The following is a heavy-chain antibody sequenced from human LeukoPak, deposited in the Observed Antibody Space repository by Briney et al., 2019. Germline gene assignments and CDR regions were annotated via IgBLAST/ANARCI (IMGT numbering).Heavy chain of an antibody. CDR2: TYYSGST. V-gene: IGHV4-59*08. Sequence: SQTLSLTCTVADGSISGDYCSGGRQPPGKGLEWIGYTYYSGSTNYNPSLKSRVTISVDTSKNQFSPKLSSVTAADTAVYYCARLGSYSDYWGQGTLVTVSS. D-gene: IGHD1-26*01. CDR3: ARLGSYSDY. J-gene: IGHJ4*02. CDR1: DGSISGDY.